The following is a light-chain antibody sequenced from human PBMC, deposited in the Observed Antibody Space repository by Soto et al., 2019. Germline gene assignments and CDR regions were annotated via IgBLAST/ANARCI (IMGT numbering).Light chain of an antibody. J-gene: IGKJ1*01. Sequence: DIQMTQSPSTLSASVGDRVTITCRASQSISSWLAWYQQKPGKAPKLLIYAASSLQSGVPSRFSGSGSGTDFTLNISSLQPEHFATYYCQQSYSAPWTFGQGTKVDI. V-gene: IGKV1-39*01. CDR3: QQSYSAPWT. CDR1: QSISSW. CDR2: AAS.